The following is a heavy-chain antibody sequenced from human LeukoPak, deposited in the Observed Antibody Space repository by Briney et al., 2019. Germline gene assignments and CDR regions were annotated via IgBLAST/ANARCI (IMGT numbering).Heavy chain of an antibody. CDR1: GYTFTSYY. CDR2: INPSGGST. V-gene: IGHV1-46*01. J-gene: IGHJ3*02. Sequence: ASVKVSCKASGYTFTSYYMHWVRQAPGQGLEWMGIINPSGGSTSYAQKFQGRVTVTRDMSTSTVYLELSSLRSEDTAVYYCARIKGDAFDIWGQGTMVTVSS. CDR3: ARIKGDAFDI.